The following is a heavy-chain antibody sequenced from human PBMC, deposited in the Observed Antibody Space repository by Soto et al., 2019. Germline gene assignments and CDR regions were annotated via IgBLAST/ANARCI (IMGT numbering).Heavy chain of an antibody. Sequence: SETLSLTCTVSGGSISSGGYYWSWIRQRPGKGLEWIGYIYYSGSTYYNPSLKSRVTISVDTSKNQFSLKLSSVTAADTAVYYCARATALDSSGWSQNFDYWGQGTLVTVSS. CDR3: ARATALDSSGWSQNFDY. D-gene: IGHD6-19*01. V-gene: IGHV4-31*03. CDR2: IYYSGST. CDR1: GGSISSGGYY. J-gene: IGHJ4*02.